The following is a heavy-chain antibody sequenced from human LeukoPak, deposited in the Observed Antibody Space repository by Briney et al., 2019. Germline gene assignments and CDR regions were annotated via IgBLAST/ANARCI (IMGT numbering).Heavy chain of an antibody. CDR1: GFTFSSYW. D-gene: IGHD6-6*01. CDR2: IKQDGSVK. V-gene: IGHV3-7*03. J-gene: IGHJ4*02. Sequence: GGSLRLSCAASGFTFSSYWMSWVRQAPGKGLEWVANIKQDGSVKYYVDSVKGRFTISRDNAKNSLYLQMNSLRAEDTAVYNCARIGYSSSSLDFWGRGTLVTVSS. CDR3: ARIGYSSSSLDF.